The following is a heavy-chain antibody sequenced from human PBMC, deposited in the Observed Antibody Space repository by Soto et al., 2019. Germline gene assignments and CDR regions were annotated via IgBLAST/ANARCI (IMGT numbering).Heavy chain of an antibody. J-gene: IGHJ6*02. CDR2: ISSTSYTI. CDR3: AREEAGYYFGMDV. D-gene: IGHD6-25*01. V-gene: IGHV3-48*02. CDR1: GFMFSSYT. Sequence: EVQLVESGGGLVQPGGSLRLSCAASGFMFSSYTINWVRQAPGKGLEWVSSISSTSYTIYYADSVKGRFTISRENAKNSLYLQMVSLRDEDTALYYCAREEAGYYFGMDVWGQGTTVTVSS.